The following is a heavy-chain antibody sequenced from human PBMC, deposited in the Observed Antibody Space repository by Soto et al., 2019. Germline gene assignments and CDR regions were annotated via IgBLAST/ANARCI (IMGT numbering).Heavy chain of an antibody. V-gene: IGHV5-51*01. CDR1: GYSFSTYW. D-gene: IGHD3-9*01. CDR2: IYPGDSDT. CDR3: AGQKNDFLTGYYAYYGMDV. J-gene: IGHJ6*02. Sequence: PGESLKISCTCSGYSFSTYWIAWVRQMPGKGLEWMGIIYPGDSDTRYSPSFQGQVTISADKSSSTAYLQLSSLKASDTAMYYCAGQKNDFLTGYYAYYGMDVWGQGTTVTVSS.